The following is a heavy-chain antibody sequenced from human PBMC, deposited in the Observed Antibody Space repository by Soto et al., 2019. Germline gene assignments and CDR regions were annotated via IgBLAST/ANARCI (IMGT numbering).Heavy chain of an antibody. D-gene: IGHD3-10*01. J-gene: IGHJ5*02. CDR3: ATTMVRGVIIRSPAFDP. V-gene: IGHV1-69*01. CDR2: IIHIFGTA. Sequence: QVQLVQSGAEVKKPGSSVKVSCKASGGTFSSYAISWVRQAPGQGLEWMGGIIHIFGTANYAQKLQGRVTITADESTSTAYMELSSLRSEDTAVYYCATTMVRGVIIRSPAFDPWGQGTLVTVSS. CDR1: GGTFSSYA.